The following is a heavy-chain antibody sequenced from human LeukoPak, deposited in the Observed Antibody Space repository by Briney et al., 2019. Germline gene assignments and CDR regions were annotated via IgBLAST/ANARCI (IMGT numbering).Heavy chain of an antibody. D-gene: IGHD3-10*01. CDR3: ARLSAYYYGSFFYYYMDV. CDR2: IYSGGST. CDR1: GFTVSSNY. Sequence: GGSLRLSCAASGFTVSSNYMTWVRQAPGKGLEWVSLIYSGGSTYYADSVKGRFTISRDNSKNTLYVQMNSLRAEDTALYYCARLSAYYYGSFFYYYMDVWGKGTTVTVS. J-gene: IGHJ6*03. V-gene: IGHV3-66*04.